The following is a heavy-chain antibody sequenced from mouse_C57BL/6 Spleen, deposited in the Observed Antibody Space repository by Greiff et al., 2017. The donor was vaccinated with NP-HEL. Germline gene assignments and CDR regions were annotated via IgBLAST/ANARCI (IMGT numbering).Heavy chain of an antibody. CDR2: IYPGSGST. Sequence: QVQLQQPGAELVKPGASVKMSCKASGYTFTSYWITWVKQRPGQGLEWIGDIYPGSGSTNYNEKFKSKATLTVDTSSSTAYMQLSSLTSEDSAVYYCARHYDYDKVFAYWGQGTLVTVSA. J-gene: IGHJ3*01. D-gene: IGHD2-4*01. CDR1: GYTFTSYW. V-gene: IGHV1-55*01. CDR3: ARHYDYDKVFAY.